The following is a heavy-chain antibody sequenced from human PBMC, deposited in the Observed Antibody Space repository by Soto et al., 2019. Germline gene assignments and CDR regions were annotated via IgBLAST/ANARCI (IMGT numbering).Heavy chain of an antibody. D-gene: IGHD6-19*01. CDR2: IYTGDST. V-gene: IGHV3-53*02. CDR1: GFSVTSNY. J-gene: IGHJ4*02. CDR3: ARSSGWYCFDY. Sequence: EVQLVETGGGLIQPGGSLRLTCAASGFSVTSNYMTWVSQAPGKGLEWVSVIYTGDSTYYADSVKGRFTISRDKSKNTLYLQMNSLRAEDTAVDYCARSSGWYCFDYWGQGTLVTVSS.